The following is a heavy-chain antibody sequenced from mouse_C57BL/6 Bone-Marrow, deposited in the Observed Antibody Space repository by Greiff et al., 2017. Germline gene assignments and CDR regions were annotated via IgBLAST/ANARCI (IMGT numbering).Heavy chain of an antibody. CDR2: FHPYNDDT. D-gene: IGHD5-1*01. J-gene: IGHJ2*01. CDR1: GYTFTTYP. Sequence: VQLQESGAELVKPGASVKMSCKASGYTFTTYPIDWMKQNHGKSLEWIGNFHPYNDDTTYNEKFKGKATLTVEKSSNTVYLELSRLTSDDSAVYYCARSSTFCYYFDYWGQGTTLTVSS. V-gene: IGHV1-47*01. CDR3: ARSSTFCYYFDY.